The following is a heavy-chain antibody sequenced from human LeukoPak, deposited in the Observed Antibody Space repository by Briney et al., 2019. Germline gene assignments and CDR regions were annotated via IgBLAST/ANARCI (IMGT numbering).Heavy chain of an antibody. D-gene: IGHD3-22*01. J-gene: IGHJ4*02. CDR3: AKGRGSGAYYAAFDY. V-gene: IGHV3-23*01. CDR1: GFTFSNAW. CDR2: ISGSGVT. Sequence: GGSLRLSCAASGFTFSNAWMSWVRQAPGRGLEWVSVISGSGVTHYADSVKGRFTISRDNSKNTLYLQMSSLRAEDTAVYHCAKGRGSGAYYAAFDYWGRGTLVTVSS.